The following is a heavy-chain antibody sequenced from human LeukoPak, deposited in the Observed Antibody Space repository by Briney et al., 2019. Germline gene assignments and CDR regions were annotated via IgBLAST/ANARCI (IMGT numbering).Heavy chain of an antibody. Sequence: SETLSLTCTVSGGSISSYYWSWIRQPAGKGLEWIGRIYTSGSTNYNPSLKSRVIMSVDTSKNQFSLKLSSVTAADTAVYYCARDVPHSSGYVYLPSFYYFDYWGQGTLVTVSS. CDR2: IYTSGST. V-gene: IGHV4-4*07. J-gene: IGHJ4*02. D-gene: IGHD3-22*01. CDR3: ARDVPHSSGYVYLPSFYYFDY. CDR1: GGSISSYY.